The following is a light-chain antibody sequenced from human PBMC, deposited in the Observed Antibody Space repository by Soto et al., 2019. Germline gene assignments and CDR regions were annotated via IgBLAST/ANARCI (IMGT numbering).Light chain of an antibody. CDR2: GAS. CDR3: QQYSIWRT. V-gene: IGKV3-15*01. J-gene: IGKJ1*01. CDR1: QSVSSN. Sequence: EMVLTQSQATLSVSPGERATLSCRASQSVSSNLAWYQQKPGQAPRLLIYGASTRATGIPARFSGSGSGTEFTLTISSLQSEDFAVYYCQQYSIWRTFGQGTKVDI.